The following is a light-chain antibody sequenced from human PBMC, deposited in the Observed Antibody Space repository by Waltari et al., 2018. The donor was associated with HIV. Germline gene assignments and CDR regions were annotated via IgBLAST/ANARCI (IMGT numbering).Light chain of an antibody. CDR3: QTWGAGILV. J-gene: IGLJ3*02. CDR1: GGHSNDA. V-gene: IGLV4-69*01. Sequence: QLVMTQSPSASASLGASGKITCTLSGGHSNDAIAWHQQQPEKGPRYLRKLNSDGRHSKGVGFPARFSPSGSVPERYLTFAGLRSEDEGDYYCQTWGAGILVFGGGTKLPVL. CDR2: LNSDGRH.